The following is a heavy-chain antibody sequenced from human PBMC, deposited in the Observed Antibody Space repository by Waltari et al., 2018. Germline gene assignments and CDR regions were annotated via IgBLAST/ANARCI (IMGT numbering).Heavy chain of an antibody. V-gene: IGHV3-7*01. Sequence: EMQLVESGGGLVEPGGGVRLACSASALASTLYGMQWAGAARGQGSVDRIERDGSMTSSGDSVNGAVTMSRDNTKNSDYLQMTRLSAGDTAVYVCARGVWGLPMANYYYMDVWGKGTTVTVSS. J-gene: IGHJ6*03. CDR2: IERDGSMT. CDR1: ALASTLYG. D-gene: IGHD1-26*01. CDR3: ARGVWGLPMANYYYMDV.